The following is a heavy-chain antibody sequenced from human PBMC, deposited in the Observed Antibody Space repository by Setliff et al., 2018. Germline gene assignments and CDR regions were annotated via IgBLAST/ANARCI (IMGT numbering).Heavy chain of an antibody. Sequence: PSETLSLTCAASEFIFTNYWMSWVRQAPGKGLEWVANINQDGSEIYYADSVKGRFIISRDNAKNSLYLQMNSLRAEDTAVYYCARAVRGSTGWYGPFDYWGLGTLVTVSS. J-gene: IGHJ4*02. CDR1: EFIFTNYW. V-gene: IGHV3-7*01. D-gene: IGHD6-19*01. CDR3: ARAVRGSTGWYGPFDY. CDR2: INQDGSEI.